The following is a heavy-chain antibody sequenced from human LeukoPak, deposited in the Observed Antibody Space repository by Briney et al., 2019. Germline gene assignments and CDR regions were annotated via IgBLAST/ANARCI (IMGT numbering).Heavy chain of an antibody. V-gene: IGHV4-61*08. CDR2: IYYSGST. J-gene: IGHJ4*02. Sequence: PSETLSLTCTVSGGSISSGGYSWSWIRQPPGKGLEWIGYIYYSGSTNYNPSLKSRVTISVDTSKNQFSLKLSSVTAADTAVYYCARLRRDGYNCFDYWGQGTLVTVSS. CDR1: GGSISSGGYS. D-gene: IGHD5-24*01. CDR3: ARLRRDGYNCFDY.